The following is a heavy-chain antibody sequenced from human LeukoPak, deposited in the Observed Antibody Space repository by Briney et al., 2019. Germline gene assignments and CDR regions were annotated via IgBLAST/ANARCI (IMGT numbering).Heavy chain of an antibody. CDR1: GYTFTHQW. CDR3: ARHSDVIGAI. CDR2: IYPRDSDT. Sequence: GESLQISCKASGYTFTHQWIGWGRQKSGRGREWMGIIYPRDSDTRYSPSFQGHVSISADTSINTAYLEWSRLEASDTAIYYCARHSDVIGAIWGQGTLVTVSS. J-gene: IGHJ4*02. V-gene: IGHV5-51*01. D-gene: IGHD3-10*01.